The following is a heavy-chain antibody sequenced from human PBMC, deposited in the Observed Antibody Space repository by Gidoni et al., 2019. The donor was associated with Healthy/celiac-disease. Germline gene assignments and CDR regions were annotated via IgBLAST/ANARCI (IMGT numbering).Heavy chain of an antibody. CDR1: RFTFSSYA. CDR3: AKHGSGSYYFYFDY. D-gene: IGHD3-10*01. Sequence: EVQLLESGGGLVQPGGSLSVSCAASRFTFSSYAMSWSRQAPGKGLEWVSAISGSGGSTYYADSVKGRFTISRDNAKNTLYLQMNSLRAEDTAVYYCAKHGSGSYYFYFDYWGQGTLVTVSS. V-gene: IGHV3-23*01. J-gene: IGHJ4*02. CDR2: ISGSGGST.